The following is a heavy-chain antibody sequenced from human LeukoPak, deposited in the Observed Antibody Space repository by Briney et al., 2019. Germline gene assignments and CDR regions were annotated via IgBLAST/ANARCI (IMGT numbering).Heavy chain of an antibody. J-gene: IGHJ4*02. CDR1: GFIFSSYA. CDR3: AARHSSGWPYFDY. V-gene: IGHV3-23*01. Sequence: PGGSLRLSCAASGFIFSSYAMSWDRQAPGKGLEWVSAISGSGGSTYYADSVKGRFTISRDNSKNTLYLQMNSLRAEDTAVYYCAARHSSGWPYFDYWGQGTPVTVSS. D-gene: IGHD6-19*01. CDR2: ISGSGGST.